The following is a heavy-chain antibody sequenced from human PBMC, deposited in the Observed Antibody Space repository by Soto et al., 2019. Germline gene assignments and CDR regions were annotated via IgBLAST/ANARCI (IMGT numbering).Heavy chain of an antibody. D-gene: IGHD2-15*01. CDR1: GFTFTDYW. J-gene: IGHJ6*02. CDR2: ISSDGTGT. CDR3: ARIKLPRYHYYYGMDV. Sequence: EEQLVESGGGLVQPGGSLRLSCAASGFTFTDYWIHWVRQAPGKGLVWVSRISSDGTGTTYADSVKGRFTISRDNVKNTVYLQMNSLRAEDTAVYFCARIKLPRYHYYYGMDVWGQGTTVTASS. V-gene: IGHV3-74*01.